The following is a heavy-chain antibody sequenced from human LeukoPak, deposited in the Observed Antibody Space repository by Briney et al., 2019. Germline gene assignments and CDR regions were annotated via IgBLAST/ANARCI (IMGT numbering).Heavy chain of an antibody. CDR3: ARGPAIWFGDPYWMPYYYYYYYMDV. V-gene: IGHV4-39*07. CDR1: GGSISSSSYY. J-gene: IGHJ6*03. Sequence: SETLSLTCTVSGGSISSSSYYWGWIRQPPGKGLEWIGSIYYSGSTYYNPSLKSRVTISVDTSKNQFSLKLSSVTAADTAVYYCARGPAIWFGDPYWMPYYYYYYYMDVWGKGTTVTVSS. CDR2: IYYSGST. D-gene: IGHD3-10*01.